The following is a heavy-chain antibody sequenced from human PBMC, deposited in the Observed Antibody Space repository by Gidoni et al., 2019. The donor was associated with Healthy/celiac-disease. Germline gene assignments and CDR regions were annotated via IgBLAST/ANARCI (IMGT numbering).Heavy chain of an antibody. CDR3: ARSYSSGPGCFDY. D-gene: IGHD6-19*01. CDR2: IYPGDSDT. V-gene: IGHV5-51*01. J-gene: IGHJ4*02. CDR1: GSSFTSYW. Sequence: EVQLVQSGAEVKKPGESLTISCTVSGSSFTSYWIGWVRQMPGKGLGWMGIIYPGDSDTRYSPSFQGQVTISADKSISTAYLQWSSLKASDTAMYYCARSYSSGPGCFDYWGQGTLVTVSS.